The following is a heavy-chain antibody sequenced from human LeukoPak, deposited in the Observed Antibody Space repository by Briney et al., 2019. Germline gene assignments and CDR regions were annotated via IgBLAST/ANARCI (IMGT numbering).Heavy chain of an antibody. Sequence: PGGSLRLSCAASGFTFSSYAMHWVRQAPGKGLEWVAVISYDGSNKYYADSVKGRFTISRDNFKNTLYLQMNSLRAEDTAVYYCARVRYSEWLLSDIYFDYWGQGTLVTVSS. J-gene: IGHJ4*02. CDR1: GFTFSSYA. CDR3: ARVRYSEWLLSDIYFDY. CDR2: ISYDGSNK. V-gene: IGHV3-30*04. D-gene: IGHD3-3*01.